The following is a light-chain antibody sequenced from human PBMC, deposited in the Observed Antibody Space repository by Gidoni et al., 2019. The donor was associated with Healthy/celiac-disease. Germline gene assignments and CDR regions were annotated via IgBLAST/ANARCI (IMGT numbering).Light chain of an antibody. CDR2: NES. CDR3: HQYNSYSTWT. CDR1: QSNSIW. V-gene: IGKV1-5*03. Sequence: DIQMTQSPSTLYPSVADRVTITCRASQSNSIWLDWYRQKPRKAHKLLIYNESSLESGITSRFSGSGTGKEFALTLSSLKPDDFATYYCHQYNSYSTWTFGQGTKVEIK. J-gene: IGKJ1*01.